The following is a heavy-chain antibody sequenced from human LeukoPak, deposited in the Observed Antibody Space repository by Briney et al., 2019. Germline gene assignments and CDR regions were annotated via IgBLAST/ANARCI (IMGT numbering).Heavy chain of an antibody. J-gene: IGHJ6*03. CDR2: IYSGGST. D-gene: IGHD1-26*01. CDR3: ARDSGSYAYYYYYYYMDV. V-gene: IGHV3-53*01. Sequence: QPGGSLRLSCAASGFTVSNNYMSWVRQAPGKGLEWVSVIYSGGSTYFADSVKGRFTISRDYSKNTLYLQMNSLRAEDTAVYYCARDSGSYAYYYYYYYMDVWGKGTTVTVSS. CDR1: GFTVSNNY.